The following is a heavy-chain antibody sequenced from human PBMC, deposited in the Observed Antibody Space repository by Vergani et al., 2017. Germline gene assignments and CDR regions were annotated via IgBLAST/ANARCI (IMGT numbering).Heavy chain of an antibody. J-gene: IGHJ5*02. CDR2: ISYDGSNK. CDR1: GFTFSSYA. V-gene: IGHV3-30-3*01. Sequence: QVQLVESGGGVVQPGRSLRLSCAASGFTFSSYAMHWVRQAPGKGLEWVAVISYDGSNKYYADSVKGRFTISRDNSKNTLYLQMNSLRAEDTAVYYCARXQDYGGNSGGWFDPWGQGTLVTVSS. D-gene: IGHD4-23*01. CDR3: ARXQDYGGNSGGWFDP.